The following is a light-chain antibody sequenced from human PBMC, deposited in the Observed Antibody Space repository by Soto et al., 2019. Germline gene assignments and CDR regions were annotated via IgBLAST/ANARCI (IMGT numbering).Light chain of an antibody. J-gene: IGKJ1*01. CDR2: KAS. V-gene: IGKV1-5*03. CDR1: QSISNW. CDR3: QQYNTYPWT. Sequence: DSQMTQSPSTLSASVGDRVTITCRASQSISNWLAWYQQKAGKAPKLLIHKASSLESGVPSRFSGRGSGTEFTLTISSLQPDDFATYYCQQYNTYPWTFGPGTKVEIK.